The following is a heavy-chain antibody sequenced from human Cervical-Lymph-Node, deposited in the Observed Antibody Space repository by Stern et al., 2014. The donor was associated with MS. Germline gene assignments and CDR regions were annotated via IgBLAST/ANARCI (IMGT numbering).Heavy chain of an antibody. D-gene: IGHD1-1*01. J-gene: IGHJ4*02. Sequence: EVQMLESGGGVIQPGGSLRLSCTASGFTVSRDYMTWVRPAPGQGLDWVALITNGGSTFYTDSVKGRFTISRDDSKNTVYLHMTSLRAEDTAMYYCARDTSSPERSDWWGQGTLVTVSS. V-gene: IGHV3-53*01. CDR1: GFTVSRDY. CDR2: ITNGGST. CDR3: ARDTSSPERSDW.